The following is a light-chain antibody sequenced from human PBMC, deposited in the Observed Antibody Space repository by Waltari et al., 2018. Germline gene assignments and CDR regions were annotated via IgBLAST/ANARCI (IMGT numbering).Light chain of an antibody. V-gene: IGKV3-20*01. CDR3: QQYGSSPRT. CDR1: QTVSSSY. J-gene: IGKJ1*01. CDR2: GAS. Sequence: EIVLTQSPGTLSLSPGERATLSCRASQTVSSSYLAWYQQKPGQAPRLLIYGASGRATGIPDRFSGSVSGTDFTLTISRLEPEDFAVYYCQQYGSSPRTFGQGTKVEIK.